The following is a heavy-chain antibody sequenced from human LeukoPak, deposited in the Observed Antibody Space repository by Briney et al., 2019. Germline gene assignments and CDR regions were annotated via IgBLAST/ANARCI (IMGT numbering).Heavy chain of an antibody. CDR1: VFTFSGFA. V-gene: IGHV3-23*01. CDR2: ICGSGGST. J-gene: IGHJ6*03. D-gene: IGHD6-19*01. Sequence: GGSLRLSRAPSVFTFSGFAMRWGRHAPREGREWVLAICGSGGSTYYADSVKGRFTISRDNSKNTLYLQMNSLRAEDTAVYYCAKDGYSSGWYYYYYMDVWGKGTTVTVSS. CDR3: AKDGYSSGWYYYYYMDV.